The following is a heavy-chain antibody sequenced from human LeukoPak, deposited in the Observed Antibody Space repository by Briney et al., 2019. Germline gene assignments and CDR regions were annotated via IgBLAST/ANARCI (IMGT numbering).Heavy chain of an antibody. Sequence: RPGGSLRLSCAASGFTFDDYGMSWVRQAPGKGLEWVSGINWNGGSTGYADSVKGRFTISRGNAKNSLYLQMNSLRAEDTALYYCARHKRDIVVVPAAGGAFDIWGQGTMVTVSS. CDR2: INWNGGST. CDR3: ARHKRDIVVVPAAGGAFDI. V-gene: IGHV3-20*04. J-gene: IGHJ3*02. D-gene: IGHD2-2*01. CDR1: GFTFDDYG.